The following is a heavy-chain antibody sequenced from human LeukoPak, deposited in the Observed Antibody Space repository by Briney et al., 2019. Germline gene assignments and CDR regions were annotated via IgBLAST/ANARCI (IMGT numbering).Heavy chain of an antibody. J-gene: IGHJ4*02. V-gene: IGHV1-69*05. CDR2: IIPIFGTA. CDR3: ASQLTAEPNTALDY. Sequence: ASVNVSCKASVGIFSSYAISWVRQAPAQGLEWMGGIIPIFGTANYAQKFQGRVTITTDESTSTAYMELSSLRSEDTAVYYCASQLTAEPNTALDYWGQGTLVTVSS. D-gene: IGHD5-18*01. CDR1: VGIFSSYA.